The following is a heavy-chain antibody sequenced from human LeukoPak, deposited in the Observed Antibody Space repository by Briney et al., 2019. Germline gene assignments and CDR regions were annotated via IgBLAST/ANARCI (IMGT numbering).Heavy chain of an antibody. CDR1: GFTFSSYS. D-gene: IGHD1-1*01. V-gene: IGHV3-21*01. CDR3: ARDPQLKVVYYYYGMDV. J-gene: IGHJ6*02. Sequence: GGSLRLSCAASGFTFSSYSMNWVRQAPGKGLEWVSSISSSSSYIYYADSVKGRFTITRDNAKNSLYLQMNSLRSENTAMDYCARDPQLKVVYYYYGMDVWGQGTTVAVSS. CDR2: ISSSSSYI.